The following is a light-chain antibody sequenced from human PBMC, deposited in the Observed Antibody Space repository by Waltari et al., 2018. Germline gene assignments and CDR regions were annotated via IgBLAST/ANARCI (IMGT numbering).Light chain of an antibody. V-gene: IGKV3-11*01. CDR3: QQRSNWPMYT. J-gene: IGKJ2*01. Sequence: EIVLTQSPATLSVSSGESATLSCRASQSVCTFLAWFQQKPGQAPRLLIYDASKRATGIPARFSGSGSGTDCALTIRSLEPEDFAIYYCQQRSNWPMYTFGQGTKLEIK. CDR2: DAS. CDR1: QSVCTF.